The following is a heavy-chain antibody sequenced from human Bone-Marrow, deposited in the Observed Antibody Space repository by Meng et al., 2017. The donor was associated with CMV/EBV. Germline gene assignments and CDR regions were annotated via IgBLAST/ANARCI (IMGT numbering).Heavy chain of an antibody. D-gene: IGHD2-8*02. J-gene: IGHJ4*02. CDR1: GSTFSSYS. CDR3: ARHDRAFNYETGGLFDC. Sequence: GGSLRLSCEAPGSTFSSYSMHWVRQVPGKGLDWVAVISYDGKKKYYADSVKGRFTISRDNPKNTLSLQMISLGAEDTAVYFCARHDRAFNYETGGLFDCWGQGTLVTVSS. CDR2: ISYDGKKK. V-gene: IGHV3-30*04.